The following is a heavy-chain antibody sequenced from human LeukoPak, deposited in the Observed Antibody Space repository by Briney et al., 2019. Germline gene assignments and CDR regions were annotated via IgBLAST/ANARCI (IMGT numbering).Heavy chain of an antibody. CDR1: GYTLTELS. D-gene: IGHD3-10*01. V-gene: IGHV1-24*01. CDR2: FDPEDGET. J-gene: IGHJ4*02. CDR3: ATDIITMVRGVVGSGDY. Sequence: ASVKVSCKVSGYTLTELSMHWVRQAPGKGLEWMGGFDPEDGETIYAQKFQGRVTMTEDTSSDTAYMELSSLRSEDTAVYYCATDIITMVRGVVGSGDYWGQGTLVTVSS.